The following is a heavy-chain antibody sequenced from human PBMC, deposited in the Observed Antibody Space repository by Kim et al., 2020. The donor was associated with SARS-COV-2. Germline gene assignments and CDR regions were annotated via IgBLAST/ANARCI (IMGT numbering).Heavy chain of an antibody. D-gene: IGHD4-17*01. CDR2: IYYSGST. J-gene: IGHJ5*02. Sequence: SETLSLTCTVSGGSISSSSYYWGWIRQPPGKGLEWIGSIYYSGSTYYNPSLKSRVTISVDTSKNQFSLKLSSVTAADTAVYYCARHDHYDYGINWFDPWGQGTLVTVSS. V-gene: IGHV4-39*01. CDR1: GGSISSSSYY. CDR3: ARHDHYDYGINWFDP.